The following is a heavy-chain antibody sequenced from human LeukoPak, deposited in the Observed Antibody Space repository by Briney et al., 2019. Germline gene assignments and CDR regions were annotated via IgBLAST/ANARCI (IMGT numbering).Heavy chain of an antibody. Sequence: GSSVKVSCKASGGTFSSYAISWVRQAPGQGLEWMGGIIPIFGTANYAQKFQGRVTITADESTSTAYVELSSLRSEDTAVYYCARDAGYCTGGSCWYFDHWGQGTLVTVSS. CDR3: ARDAGYCTGGSCWYFDH. J-gene: IGHJ4*02. V-gene: IGHV1-69*01. CDR2: IIPIFGTA. D-gene: IGHD2-15*01. CDR1: GGTFSSYA.